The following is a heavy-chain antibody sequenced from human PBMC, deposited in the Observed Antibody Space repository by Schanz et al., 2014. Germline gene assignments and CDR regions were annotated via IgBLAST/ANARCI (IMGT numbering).Heavy chain of an antibody. J-gene: IGHJ4*02. V-gene: IGHV3-48*04. Sequence: EVQLLESGGGLVQPGGSLRLSCAASGFTFSSYAMSWIRQAPGKGLEWVSYVSSSSSYTHYADSVKGRFTISRDNAKNSLYLQMNSLRAEDTAVYYCARDHTTESYYSAGPPIDYWGQGTLLTVSS. CDR1: GFTFSSYA. CDR2: VSSSSSYT. CDR3: ARDHTTESYYSAGPPIDY. D-gene: IGHD1-26*01.